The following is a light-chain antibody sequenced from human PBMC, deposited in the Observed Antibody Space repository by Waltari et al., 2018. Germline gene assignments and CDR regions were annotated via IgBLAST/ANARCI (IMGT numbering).Light chain of an antibody. J-gene: IGKJ4*01. V-gene: IGKV3-11*01. CDR3: QQRINWPLT. Sequence: EIVLTQSPGTLSLSPGERATLSCRASQSLRNFLAWYQHKPGQAPRLLISAASNRAPGTPARFSGSGSVTDFTLTISSLEPEDFAVYYCQQRINWPLTFGGGTKVAIK. CDR2: AAS. CDR1: QSLRNF.